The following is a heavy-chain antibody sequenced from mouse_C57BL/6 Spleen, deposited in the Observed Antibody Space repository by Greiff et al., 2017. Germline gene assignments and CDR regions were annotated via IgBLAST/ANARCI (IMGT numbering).Heavy chain of an antibody. V-gene: IGHV5-6*01. CDR1: GFTFSSYG. CDR3: ARQGLGDWFAY. D-gene: IGHD3-1*01. J-gene: IGHJ3*01. Sequence: EVQVVESGGDLVKPGGSLKLSCAASGFTFSSYGMSWVRQTPDKRLEWVATISSGGSYTYYPDSVKGRFTISRDNAKNTLYLQMSRLKSEDTAMYYCARQGLGDWFAYWGQGTLVTVSA. CDR2: ISSGGSYT.